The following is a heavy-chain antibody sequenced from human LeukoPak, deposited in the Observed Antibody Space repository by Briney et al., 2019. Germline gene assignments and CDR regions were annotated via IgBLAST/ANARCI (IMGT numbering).Heavy chain of an antibody. J-gene: IGHJ4*02. D-gene: IGHD3-22*01. CDR2: INPNIGDT. V-gene: IGHV1-2*02. CDR1: GYALTGYY. CDR3: ARSSGFFYYSDY. Sequence: ASVKVSCKASGYALTGYYFHWVRQAPGQGLEWMGWINPNIGDTNYAEKFQGRVTLTRDTSINIAYMELSRLTSDDTAVYYCARSSGFFYYSDYWGQGTLVTVSS.